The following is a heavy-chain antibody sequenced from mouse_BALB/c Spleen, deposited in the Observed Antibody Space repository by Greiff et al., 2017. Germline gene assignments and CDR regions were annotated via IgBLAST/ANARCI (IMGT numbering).Heavy chain of an antibody. D-gene: IGHD1-1*01. J-gene: IGHJ3*01. CDR3: ARQRDKYYGSSPFAY. CDR2: ISSGGSYT. CDR1: GFTFSSYA. Sequence: EVQRVESGGGLVKPGGSLKLSCAASGFTFSSYAMSWVRQTPEKRLEWVATISSGGSYTYYPDSVKGRFTISRDNAKNTLYLQMCSLRSEDTAMYYCARQRDKYYGSSPFAYWGQGTLVTVSA. V-gene: IGHV5-9-3*01.